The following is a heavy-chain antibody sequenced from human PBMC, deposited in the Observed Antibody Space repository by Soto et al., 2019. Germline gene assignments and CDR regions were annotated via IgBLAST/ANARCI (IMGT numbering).Heavy chain of an antibody. J-gene: IGHJ4*02. CDR1: GYIFTTYG. Sequence: QVHLVQSGAEVKKPGASVKVSCKGSGYIFTTYGITWVRQAPGQGLEWMGWISAYNGNTNYAQKLQGRVTVTRDTSTSTAYMELRNLRSDDTAVYYCARGRDGDYWGQGALVTVSS. V-gene: IGHV1-18*01. CDR3: ARGRDGDY. D-gene: IGHD6-6*01. CDR2: ISAYNGNT.